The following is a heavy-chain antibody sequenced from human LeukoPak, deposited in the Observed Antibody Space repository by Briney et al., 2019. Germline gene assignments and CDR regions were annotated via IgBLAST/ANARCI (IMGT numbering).Heavy chain of an antibody. V-gene: IGHV1-18*01. CDR2: ISAYNGNT. CDR1: GGTFSSYA. J-gene: IGHJ6*03. Sequence: ASVKVSCKASGGTFSSYAISWVRQAPGQGLEWMGWISAYNGNTNYAQKLQGRVTMTTDTSTSTAYMELRSLRSDDTAVYYCATTGTTIGEDYYYYYMDVWGKGTTVTVSS. D-gene: IGHD1-7*01. CDR3: ATTGTTIGEDYYYYYMDV.